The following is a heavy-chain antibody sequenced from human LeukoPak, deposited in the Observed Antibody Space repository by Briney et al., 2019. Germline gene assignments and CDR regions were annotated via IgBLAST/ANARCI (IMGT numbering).Heavy chain of an antibody. Sequence: PGGSLRLSCAASGFTFSSYEMNWVRQAPGKGLEWISHISTGSAVYYADSVKGRFTISIDNSKNTLYLQMNSLRAEDTAVYYCARRAGAYSHPYDYWGQGTLVTVSS. CDR2: ISTGSAV. CDR1: GFTFSSYE. J-gene: IGHJ4*02. D-gene: IGHD4/OR15-4a*01. CDR3: ARRAGAYSHPYDY. V-gene: IGHV3-48*03.